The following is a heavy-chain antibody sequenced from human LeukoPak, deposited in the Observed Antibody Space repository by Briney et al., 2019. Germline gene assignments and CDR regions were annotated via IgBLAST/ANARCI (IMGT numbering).Heavy chain of an antibody. V-gene: IGHV3-74*01. CDR1: GFIFSDYW. CDR2: INRDGTGT. CDR3: ARDYRYYLDY. D-gene: IGHD1-14*01. Sequence: GGSLRLSCAPSGFIFSDYWFHWVRQTPGQGLVWVAAINRDGTGTSHADSVRGRFTISRDNSKNTLYLQMNSLRAEDTAVYYCARDYRYYLDYWGQGTLVTVSS. J-gene: IGHJ4*02.